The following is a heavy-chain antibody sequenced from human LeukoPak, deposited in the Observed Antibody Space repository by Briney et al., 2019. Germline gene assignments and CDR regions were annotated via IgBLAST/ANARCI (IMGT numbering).Heavy chain of an antibody. D-gene: IGHD2/OR15-2a*01. V-gene: IGHV1-69-2*01. CDR1: GYTFTDHY. CDR2: VDPEDGET. J-gene: IGHJ4*02. CDR3: ATHKTIGYYLATLQY. Sequence: ASVKVSCKSSGYTFTDHYMHWVQQAPGKGLEWMGRVDPEDGETRYAEKFQGRVTITADTPTDTTYMELSSLRSEDTALYYCATHKTIGYYLATLQYWGQGTQVTVSS.